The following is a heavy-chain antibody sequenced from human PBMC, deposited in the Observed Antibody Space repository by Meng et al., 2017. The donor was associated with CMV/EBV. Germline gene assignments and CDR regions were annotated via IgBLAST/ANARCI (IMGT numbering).Heavy chain of an antibody. J-gene: IGHJ6*02. D-gene: IGHD3-3*01. CDR2: ISSSGSTI. CDR3: AREPYYDFWSGYYSGYYGMDA. CDR1: GFTFSSYE. V-gene: IGHV3-48*03. Sequence: GGSLRLSCAASGFTFSSYEMNWVRQAPGKGLEWVSYISSSGSTIYYADSVKGRFTISRDNAKNSLYLQMNSLRAEDTAVYYCAREPYYDFWSGYYSGYYGMDAWGQGTTVTVSS.